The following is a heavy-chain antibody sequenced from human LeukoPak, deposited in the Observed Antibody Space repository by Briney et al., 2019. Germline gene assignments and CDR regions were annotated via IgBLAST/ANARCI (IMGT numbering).Heavy chain of an antibody. CDR3: ARTRGDYTIDY. CDR2: IYYSGST. V-gene: IGHV4-59*01. D-gene: IGHD4-17*01. J-gene: IGHJ4*02. CDR1: SGSISSYF. Sequence: NPSETLSLTCTVSSGSISSYFWSWIRQSPGKGLEWIEYIYYSGSTNYNPSLKSRVTISVDTSKNQFSLKLNSVTAADSAVYYCARTRGDYTIDYWGQGTLVTVSS.